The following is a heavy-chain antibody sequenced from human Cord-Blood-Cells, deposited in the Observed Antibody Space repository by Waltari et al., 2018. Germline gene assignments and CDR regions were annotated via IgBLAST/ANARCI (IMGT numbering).Heavy chain of an antibody. CDR3: AREEWQLVPPYFDY. Sequence: QVQLQQSGPGLVKPSQTLSLTCAISWHSVSSTSAAWNWIRQSPSRGLEWLGRTYYRSKWYNDYAVSVKSRITINPDTSKNQFSLQLNSVTPEDTAVYYCAREEWQLVPPYFDYWGQGTLVTVSS. V-gene: IGHV6-1*01. D-gene: IGHD6-6*01. J-gene: IGHJ4*02. CDR2: TYYRSKWYN. CDR1: WHSVSSTSAA.